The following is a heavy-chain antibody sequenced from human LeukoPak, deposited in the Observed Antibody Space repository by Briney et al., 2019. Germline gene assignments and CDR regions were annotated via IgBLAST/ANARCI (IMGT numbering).Heavy chain of an antibody. J-gene: IGHJ5*02. CDR2: ISSSGGTI. Sequence: SGGSLRLSCAASGLTFSDYYMSWIRQTPGKGLEWVSCISSSGGTIYYADSVKGRFTISRDNAKNSLYLQMNSLRAEDTAVYYCARDRDSNYWFDPWGQGTLVTVSS. CDR3: ARDRDSNYWFDP. V-gene: IGHV3-11*01. CDR1: GLTFSDYY. D-gene: IGHD4-11*01.